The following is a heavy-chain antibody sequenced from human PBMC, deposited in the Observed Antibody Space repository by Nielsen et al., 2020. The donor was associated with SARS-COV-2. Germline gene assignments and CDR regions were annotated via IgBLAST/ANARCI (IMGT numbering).Heavy chain of an antibody. CDR2: FSDNEGPT. CDR3: AKGSDFTGFDS. Sequence: GESLKISCAASGFTFRSYAMHWVRQAPGKGLEWVSTFSDNEGPTYHADSVKGRFTISRDNSNSTLFLQMNSLRVEDTALYYCAKGSDFTGFDSWGRGTRVTVAS. D-gene: IGHD1-14*01. J-gene: IGHJ4*02. V-gene: IGHV3-23*01. CDR1: GFTFRSYA.